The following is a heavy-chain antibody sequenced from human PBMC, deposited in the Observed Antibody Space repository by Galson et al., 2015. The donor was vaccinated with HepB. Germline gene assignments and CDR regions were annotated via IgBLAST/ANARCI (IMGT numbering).Heavy chain of an antibody. Sequence: QSGAEVKEPGDSLKISCKASGYRFTYYCIGWVRQTPGKGLEWMGCINPDNSNTNYTPTFQGRVAITTEKSTSTVYLQWSSLKASDTATYYCARESGEGRQLCLDYWGQGTLVTVSS. V-gene: IGHV5-51*01. J-gene: IGHJ4*02. CDR3: ARESGEGRQLCLDY. CDR2: INPDNSNT. D-gene: IGHD5-18*01. CDR1: GYRFTYYC.